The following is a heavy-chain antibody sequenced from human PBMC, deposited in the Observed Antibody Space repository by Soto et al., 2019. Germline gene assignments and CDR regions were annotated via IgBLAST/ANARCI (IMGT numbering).Heavy chain of an antibody. CDR2: IIPIFGTA. Sequence: SVKVSCKASGGTFSSYAISWVRQAPGQGLEWMGGIIPIFGTANYAQKFQGRVTITADESTSTAYMELSSLRSEDTAVYYCARRTAVAGNWFDPWGQGTLVTVSS. D-gene: IGHD6-19*01. V-gene: IGHV1-69*13. CDR3: ARRTAVAGNWFDP. J-gene: IGHJ5*02. CDR1: GGTFSSYA.